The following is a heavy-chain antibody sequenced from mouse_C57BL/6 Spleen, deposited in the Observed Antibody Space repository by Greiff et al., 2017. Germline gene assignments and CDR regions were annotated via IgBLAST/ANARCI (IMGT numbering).Heavy chain of an antibody. CDR2: IYPGSGST. CDR3: ARESYYSNYDAMDY. CDR1: GYTFTSYW. V-gene: IGHV1-55*01. J-gene: IGHJ4*01. D-gene: IGHD2-5*01. Sequence: QVQLQQPGAELVKPWASVTMSCKASGYTFTSYWITWVKQRPGQGLEWIGDIYPGSGSTNYNEKFKSKAPLTVDTSSSTAYMQPSSLTSEDSAVYYCARESYYSNYDAMDYWGQGTSVTVSS.